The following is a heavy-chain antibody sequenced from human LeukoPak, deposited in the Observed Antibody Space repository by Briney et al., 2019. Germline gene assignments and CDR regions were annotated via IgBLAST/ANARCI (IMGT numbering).Heavy chain of an antibody. CDR3: ARDRVAYYYDSSGYYFDY. CDR2: ISWNSGSI. V-gene: IGHV3-9*01. Sequence: GRSLRLSCAASGFTFDDYAMHWVRHAPGKGLEWVSGISWNSGSIGYADSVKGRFTISRDNAKNTLYLQMNSLRAEDTAVYYCARDRVAYYYDSSGYYFDYWGQGTLVTVSS. J-gene: IGHJ4*02. D-gene: IGHD3-22*01. CDR1: GFTFDDYA.